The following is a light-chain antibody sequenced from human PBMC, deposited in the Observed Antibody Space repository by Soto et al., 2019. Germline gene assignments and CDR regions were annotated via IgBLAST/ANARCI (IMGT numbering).Light chain of an antibody. J-gene: IGKJ4*01. V-gene: IGKV3-20*01. CDR3: QQYGSSPLPGGSPLP. CDR1: QSVSGNY. Sequence: ENVLTQSPGTLSLSPGERATLSCRASQSVSGNYLAWYQHKPGQAPRLLIYGASSRATGIADRFSGSGSGTDFTLTISSLVPEDFAVYYCQQYGSSPLPGGSPLPFGGGTKVEIK. CDR2: GAS.